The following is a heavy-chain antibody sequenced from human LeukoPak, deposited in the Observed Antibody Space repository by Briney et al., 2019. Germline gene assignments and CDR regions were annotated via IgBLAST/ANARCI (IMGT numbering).Heavy chain of an antibody. D-gene: IGHD6-19*01. J-gene: IGHJ4*02. Sequence: GASVKVSCKASGYTFTSYGISWVRQAPGQGLEWMGWISAYNGNTNYAQKLQGRVTMTTDTSTSTAYMELRSLRSDDTAVYYCARDRFQYQWLDWTPGVSWGQGTLVTVSS. CDR1: GYTFTSYG. V-gene: IGHV1-18*01. CDR3: ARDRFQYQWLDWTPGVS. CDR2: ISAYNGNT.